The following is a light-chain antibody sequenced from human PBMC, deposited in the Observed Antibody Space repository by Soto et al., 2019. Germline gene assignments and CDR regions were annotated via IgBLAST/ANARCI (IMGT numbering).Light chain of an antibody. CDR2: DVS. V-gene: IGLV2-11*01. CDR1: SSDVGGYNY. CDR3: CSYAGSYTWV. J-gene: IGLJ3*02. Sequence: QSVLTQPRSVSGSPGQSVIISCTGTSSDVGGYNYVSWYQHHPGKAPKLMIYDVSQRPSGVPDRFSGSKSAKTASLTISGLQAEDEADYYCCSYAGSYTWVFGGGTKVTVL.